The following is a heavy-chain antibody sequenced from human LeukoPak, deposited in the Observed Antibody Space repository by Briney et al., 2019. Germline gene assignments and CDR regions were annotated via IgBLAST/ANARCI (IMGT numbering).Heavy chain of an antibody. Sequence: PSETLSLTCTVSGGSISSSSYYWGWIRQPPGKGLEWIVSIYYSGSTYYNPSLKSRVTISVDTSKNQFSLKLSSVTAADTAVYYCASHTIFGVVAYFDYWGQGTLVTVSS. CDR1: GGSISSSSYY. D-gene: IGHD3-3*01. V-gene: IGHV4-39*01. CDR3: ASHTIFGVVAYFDY. J-gene: IGHJ4*02. CDR2: IYYSGST.